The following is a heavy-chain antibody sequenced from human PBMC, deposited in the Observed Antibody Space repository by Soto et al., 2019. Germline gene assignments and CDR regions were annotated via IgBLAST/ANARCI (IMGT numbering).Heavy chain of an antibody. J-gene: IGHJ6*02. CDR2: IWYDGSNK. V-gene: IGHV3-33*01. Sequence: ESGGGVVQPGRSLRLSCAASGFTFSSYGMHWVRQAPGKGLEWVAVIWYDGSNKYYADSVKGRFTISRDNSKNTLYLQMNSLRAEDTAVYYCARFSVPNYGYYYYGMDVWGQGTTVTVSS. D-gene: IGHD4-17*01. CDR1: GFTFSSYG. CDR3: ARFSVPNYGYYYYGMDV.